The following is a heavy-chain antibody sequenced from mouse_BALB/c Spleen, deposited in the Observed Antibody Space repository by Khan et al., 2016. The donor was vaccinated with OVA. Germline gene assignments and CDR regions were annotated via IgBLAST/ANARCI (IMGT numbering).Heavy chain of an antibody. CDR1: GYSITSDYA. V-gene: IGHV3-2*02. CDR3: ARDGSRYNYAMDY. Sequence: EVQLQESGPGLVKPSQSLSLTCTVTGYSITSDYAWNWIRQFPGNKLEWMGYINYSGSTNYTPALKSRISITRDTSKNQFFLQLNSVTTADTATYYCARDGSRYNYAMDYWGQGTSVTVSS. J-gene: IGHJ4*01. D-gene: IGHD2-3*01. CDR2: INYSGST.